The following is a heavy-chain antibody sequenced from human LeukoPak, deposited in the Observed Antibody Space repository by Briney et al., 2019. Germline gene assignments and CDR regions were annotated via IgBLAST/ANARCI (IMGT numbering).Heavy chain of an antibody. Sequence: SGTLSLTCAVSGGSISSSNWWSWVRLPPGKGLEWIGEIYHSGSANYNPSLKSRVTISVDKSKNQFSLKLSSVTAEDTAVYYCAKKKYYDSSPLDFWGQGTLVTVSS. CDR2: IYHSGSA. D-gene: IGHD3-22*01. CDR3: AKKKYYDSSPLDF. V-gene: IGHV4-4*02. J-gene: IGHJ4*02. CDR1: GGSISSSNW.